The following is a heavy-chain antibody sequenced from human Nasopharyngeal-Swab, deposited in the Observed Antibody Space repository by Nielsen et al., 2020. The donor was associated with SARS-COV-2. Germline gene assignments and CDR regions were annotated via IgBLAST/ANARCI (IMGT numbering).Heavy chain of an antibody. CDR2: IYWDDDK. D-gene: IGHD3-22*01. J-gene: IGHJ4*02. CDR1: GFSLSTTEAG. CDR3: AHHSNGYYLAH. Sequence: SGPTLVQPTQTLTLTCTFSGFSLSTTEAGVGWIRQPPGKALEWLALIYWDDDKRYSPSLKNRLTITKDSSKIVLTMTNMDPVDTATYYCAHHSNGYYLAHWGQGILITVSS. V-gene: IGHV2-5*02.